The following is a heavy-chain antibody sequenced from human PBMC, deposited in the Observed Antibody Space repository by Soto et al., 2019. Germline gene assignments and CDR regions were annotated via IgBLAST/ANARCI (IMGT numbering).Heavy chain of an antibody. CDR3: AKAEGVVVVVPAAIRY. D-gene: IGHD2-2*01. CDR1: GFTFSSYA. CDR2: ISGSGGST. V-gene: IGHV3-23*01. J-gene: IGHJ4*02. Sequence: GGSLRLSCAASGFTFSSYAMSWVRQAPGKGLEWVSAISGSGGSTYYADSVKGRFTISRDNSKNTLYLQMNSLRAEDTAVYYCAKAEGVVVVVPAAIRYWGQGTPVTVSS.